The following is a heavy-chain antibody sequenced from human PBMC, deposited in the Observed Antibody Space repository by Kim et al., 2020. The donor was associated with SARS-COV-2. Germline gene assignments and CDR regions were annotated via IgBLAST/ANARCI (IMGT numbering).Heavy chain of an antibody. CDR3: ARDRRDFWSGYYNYYYMDV. CDR2: INTNTGNP. V-gene: IGHV7-4-1*02. J-gene: IGHJ6*03. D-gene: IGHD3-3*01. Sequence: ASVKVSCKASGYTFTSYAMNWVRQAPGQGLEWMGWINTNTGNPTYAQGFTGRFVFSLDTSVSTAYLQISSLKAEDTAVYYCARDRRDFWSGYYNYYYMDVWGEGTTVTVSS. CDR1: GYTFTSYA.